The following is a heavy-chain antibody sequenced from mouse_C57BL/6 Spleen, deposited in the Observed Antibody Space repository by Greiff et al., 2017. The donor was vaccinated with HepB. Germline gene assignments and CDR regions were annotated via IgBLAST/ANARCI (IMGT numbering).Heavy chain of an antibody. D-gene: IGHD2-1*01. Sequence: QVQLQQSGAELVKPGASVKISCKASGYAFSSYWMNWVKQRPGKGLEWIGQIYPGDGDTNYNGKFKGKATLTADKSSSTAYMQLSSLTSGDSAVYFCARGGLSYGNYPLFDYWGQGTTLTVSS. CDR3: ARGGLSYGNYPLFDY. J-gene: IGHJ2*01. CDR1: GYAFSSYW. V-gene: IGHV1-80*01. CDR2: IYPGDGDT.